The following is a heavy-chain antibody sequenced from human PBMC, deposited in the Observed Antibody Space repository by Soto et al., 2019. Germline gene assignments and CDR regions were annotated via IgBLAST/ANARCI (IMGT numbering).Heavy chain of an antibody. V-gene: IGHV4-34*01. J-gene: IGHJ4*02. CDR3: AREGVYCTNGVCFGKTFDS. D-gene: IGHD2-8*01. CDR2: INHSGST. Sequence: SETLSLTCAVYGGSFSGYYWSWIRQPPGKGLEWIGEINHSGSTNYNPSLKGRVTISVDTSKNQFSLKLSSVTAADTAVYYCAREGVYCTNGVCFGKTFDSLGQGTLVTVSS. CDR1: GGSFSGYY.